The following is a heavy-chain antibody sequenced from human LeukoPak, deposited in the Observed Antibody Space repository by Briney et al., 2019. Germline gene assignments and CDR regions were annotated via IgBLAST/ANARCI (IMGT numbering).Heavy chain of an antibody. Sequence: GGSLRLSCAASGFTFSDYYMSWIRQAPGKGLEWVSYISSSSSYTNYADSVKGRFTISRDNAKNSLYLQMNSLRAEDTAVYYGATWGRNGGFGELFRSPNFDYWGQGTLVTVSS. J-gene: IGHJ4*02. CDR3: ATWGRNGGFGELFRSPNFDY. CDR1: GFTFSDYY. D-gene: IGHD3-10*01. V-gene: IGHV3-11*06. CDR2: ISSSSSYT.